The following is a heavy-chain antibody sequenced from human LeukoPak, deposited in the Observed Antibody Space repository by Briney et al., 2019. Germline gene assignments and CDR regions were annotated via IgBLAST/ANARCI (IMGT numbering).Heavy chain of an antibody. D-gene: IGHD3-22*01. J-gene: IGHJ4*02. CDR3: AKDQPIGYYNSSGYREFDY. CDR2: ISDSGTRT. Sequence: GGSLRLSCAASGFTFSTYAMSWVRQAPGKGLEWVSAISDSGTRTHYAGSVKGRFTISRDNSKNTLYLQMNSLRAEDTAVYYCAKDQPIGYYNSSGYREFDYWGQGTLVTVSS. CDR1: GFTFSTYA. V-gene: IGHV3-23*01.